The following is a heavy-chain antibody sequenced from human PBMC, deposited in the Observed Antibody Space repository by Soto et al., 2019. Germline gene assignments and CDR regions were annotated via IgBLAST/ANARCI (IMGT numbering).Heavy chain of an antibody. CDR3: ARGSSFTGNYFDY. V-gene: IGHV4-34*01. CDR1: GGSFSGYY. J-gene: IGHJ4*02. Sequence: SETLSLTCAVYGGSFSGYYWSWIRQPPGKGLEWIGEINHSGSTNYNPSLKSRVTISVDTSKNQFSLKLSSVTAADTAVYYCARGSSFTGNYFDYWGQGTLVTVSS. CDR2: INHSGST.